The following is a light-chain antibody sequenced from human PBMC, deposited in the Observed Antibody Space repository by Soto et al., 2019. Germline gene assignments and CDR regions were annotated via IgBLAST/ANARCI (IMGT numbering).Light chain of an antibody. CDR3: CSYTRSNTLYV. CDR2: DVN. Sequence: QSVLSQPASVSGSPGQSITISCTGTSSDVGVYTVVSWYQQHPDTAHKLIIYDVNNRPSGVSNRFSGSKSGNTAYLTISGPEAEDEADYYCCSYTRSNTLYVFGTGTKLTVL. V-gene: IGLV2-14*01. CDR1: SSDVGVYTV. J-gene: IGLJ1*01.